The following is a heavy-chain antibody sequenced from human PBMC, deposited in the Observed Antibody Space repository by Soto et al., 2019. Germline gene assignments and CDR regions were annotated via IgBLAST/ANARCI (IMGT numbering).Heavy chain of an antibody. V-gene: IGHV4-39*01. J-gene: IGHJ4*02. CDR1: GISVSTSDYY. D-gene: IGHD2-21*02. CDR2: IYYSGST. Sequence: SETLSLTCTVSGISVSTSDYYWGWVRQPPGKGLDWIGNIYYSGSTYNNPSLRSRVSMSIDTSKDQFSLKLKSVTAADTALYFCARQRTSVVTQAYFDVWGPGSLVTVSS. CDR3: ARQRTSVVTQAYFDV.